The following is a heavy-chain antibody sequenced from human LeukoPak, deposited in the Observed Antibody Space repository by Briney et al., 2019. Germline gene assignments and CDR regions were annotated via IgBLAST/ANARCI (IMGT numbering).Heavy chain of an antibody. D-gene: IGHD2-2*01. J-gene: IGHJ5*02. CDR3: ARRLTQYDCFDP. Sequence: LSQTLSLTCAISGDSVPSNSVTWNWIRQSPSRGLEWLGRTYYRSTWYNDYAVSVRGRITVNPDTSKNQFSLHLNSVTPEDTAVYYCARRLTQYDCFDPWGQGILVTVSS. V-gene: IGHV6-1*01. CDR1: GDSVPSNSVT. CDR2: TYYRSTWYN.